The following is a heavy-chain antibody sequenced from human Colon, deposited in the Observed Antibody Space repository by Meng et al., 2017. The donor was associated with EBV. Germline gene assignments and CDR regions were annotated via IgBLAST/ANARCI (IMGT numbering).Heavy chain of an antibody. J-gene: IGHJ2*01. V-gene: IGHV4-34*02. CDR1: GGSLSDYY. Sequence: QVPQQQWGGGLLKPSETLALTCVVYGGSLSDYYCSWIRQSPGRGLEWIGEIHPSGSIFYNPSLQSRVTISVDTSKNQFSLNLNSVTAADTAVYFCSRGVDSYKLGNLWGRGTLVTVSS. D-gene: IGHD7-27*01. CDR3: SRGVDSYKLGNL. CDR2: IHPSGSI.